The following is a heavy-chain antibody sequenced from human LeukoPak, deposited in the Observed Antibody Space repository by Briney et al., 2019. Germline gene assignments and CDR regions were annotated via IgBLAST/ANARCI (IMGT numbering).Heavy chain of an antibody. Sequence: GGSLRLSCAASGFTFSSYAMSWVRQAPGKGLEWVSAISGSGGSTYYADSVKGRFTISRDNSKNTLYLQMNSLRAEDTAVYYCAKVGDYIGDYYYYMGVWGKGTTVTVSS. V-gene: IGHV3-23*01. CDR1: GFTFSSYA. CDR3: AKVGDYIGDYYYYMGV. D-gene: IGHD4-17*01. J-gene: IGHJ6*03. CDR2: ISGSGGST.